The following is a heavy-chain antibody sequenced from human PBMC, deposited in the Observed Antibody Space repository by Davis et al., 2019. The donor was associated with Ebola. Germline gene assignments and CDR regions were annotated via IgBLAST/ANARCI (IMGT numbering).Heavy chain of an antibody. J-gene: IGHJ5*02. V-gene: IGHV1-24*01. Sequence: ASSVTVSCKVSGYTLTDLSMHWVRQAPGKGLEWMGGFDPEDGETIYAQKFQGRVTITADKSTSTAYMELSSLRSEDTAVYYCARDDWNQNWFDPWGQGTLVTVSS. CDR3: ARDDWNQNWFDP. CDR1: GYTLTDLS. D-gene: IGHD1-1*01. CDR2: FDPEDGET.